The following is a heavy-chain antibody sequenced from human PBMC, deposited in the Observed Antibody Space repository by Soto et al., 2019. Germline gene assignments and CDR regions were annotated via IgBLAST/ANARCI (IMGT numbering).Heavy chain of an antibody. CDR2: ISASGGST. J-gene: IGHJ6*02. V-gene: IGHV3-23*01. CDR3: AKFYGMDV. Sequence: GGSLRLSCAVSGFTFSSYAMSWVRQAPGKGLQWVSAISASGGSTYYADSVKGRFAISRDNSENTLYLQMNSLRAEDTAVYYCAKFYGMDVWGQGTTVTVSS. CDR1: GFTFSSYA.